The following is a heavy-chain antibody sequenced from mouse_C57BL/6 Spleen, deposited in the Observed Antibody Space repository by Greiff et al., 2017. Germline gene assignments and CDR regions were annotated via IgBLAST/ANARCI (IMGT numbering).Heavy chain of an antibody. V-gene: IGHV5-17*01. CDR1: GFTFSDYG. D-gene: IGHD4-1*01. Sequence: EVKLMESGGGLVEPGGSLKLSCAASGFTFSDYGMHWVRQAPEKGLEWVAYISSGSSTIYYADTVKGRFTISRDNAKNTLFLQMTSLRSEDTAMYYCARGTGFFDYWGQGTTLTVSS. J-gene: IGHJ2*01. CDR3: ARGTGFFDY. CDR2: ISSGSSTI.